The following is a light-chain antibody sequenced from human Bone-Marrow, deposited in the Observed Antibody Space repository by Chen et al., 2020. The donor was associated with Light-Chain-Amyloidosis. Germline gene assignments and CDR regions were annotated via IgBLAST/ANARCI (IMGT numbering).Light chain of an antibody. J-gene: IGLJ2*01. CDR1: DLPTKY. Sequence: SYELTQPPSVSVSLGQTARITCSGDDLPTKYAYWYQQKPGQAPVLVIHRDTERPSGISERFSGSSSGTTATLTISGVQAADEADYHCQSADSSGTYEVIFGGGTKLTVL. V-gene: IGLV3-25*03. CDR3: QSADSSGTYEVI. CDR2: RDT.